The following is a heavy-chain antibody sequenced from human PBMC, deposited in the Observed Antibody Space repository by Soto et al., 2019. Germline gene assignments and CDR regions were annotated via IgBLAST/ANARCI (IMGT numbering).Heavy chain of an antibody. CDR2: INGVDGST. D-gene: IGHD1-1*01. CDR1: GYTFNTYA. CDR3: GRFLMGSTTLDY. Sequence: GASVKVSCKASGYTFNTYAMHWVRQAPGQGPEWMGWINGVDGSTKYSQKFQGRVTITGDTSASTAYMELTGLTSEDTAVYYCGRFLMGSTTLDYWGQGTLVTVSS. J-gene: IGHJ4*02. V-gene: IGHV1-3*01.